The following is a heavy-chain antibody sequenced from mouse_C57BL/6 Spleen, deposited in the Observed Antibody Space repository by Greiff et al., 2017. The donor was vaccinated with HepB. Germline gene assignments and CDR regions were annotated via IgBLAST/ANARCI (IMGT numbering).Heavy chain of an antibody. CDR2: IDPETGGT. V-gene: IGHV1-15*01. CDR1: GYTFTDYE. D-gene: IGHD1-1*01. J-gene: IGHJ1*03. Sequence: QVQLQQSGAELVRPGASVTLSCKASGYTFTDYEMHWVKQTPVHGLEWIGAIDPETGGTAYNQKFKGKAILTADKSSSTAYMELRSLTSEDSAVYYCTRSYYGSSYCYFDVWGTGTTVTVSS. CDR3: TRSYYGSSYCYFDV.